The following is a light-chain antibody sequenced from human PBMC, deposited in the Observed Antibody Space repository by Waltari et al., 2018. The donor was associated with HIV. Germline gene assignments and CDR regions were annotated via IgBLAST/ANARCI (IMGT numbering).Light chain of an antibody. CDR3: SSSTTSNSLL. V-gene: IGLV2-14*01. Sequence: QSALTQPASVSGSPGQSITVSCTGTSSDIGAYNYVSCYQQTPGTAPKLVIYEVSNRPSGISFRFSGSKSGNTASLTISGLQTEDEGDYYCSSSTTSNSLLFGGGTKVTVL. CDR1: SSDIGAYNY. J-gene: IGLJ2*01. CDR2: EVS.